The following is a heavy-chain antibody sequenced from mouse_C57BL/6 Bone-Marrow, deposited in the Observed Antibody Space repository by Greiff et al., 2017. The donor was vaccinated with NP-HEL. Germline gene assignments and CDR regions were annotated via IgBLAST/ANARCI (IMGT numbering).Heavy chain of an antibody. CDR3: AWTAQALGAY. Sequence: QVQLQQSGPGLVAPSQSLSITCTVSGFSLTSYGVDWVRQSPGKGLEWLGVIWGVGSTNYNSAPKTRLSISKDNSKSQVFLKMNSLQTDDTAMYYCAWTAQALGAYWRQGTLVTVSA. V-gene: IGHV2-6*01. D-gene: IGHD3-2*02. CDR1: GFSLTSYG. J-gene: IGHJ3*01. CDR2: IWGVGST.